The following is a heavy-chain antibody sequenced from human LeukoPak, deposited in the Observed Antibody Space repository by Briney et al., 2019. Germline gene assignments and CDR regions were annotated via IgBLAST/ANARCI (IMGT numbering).Heavy chain of an antibody. CDR1: GGIFDTYG. V-gene: IGHV1-69*13. D-gene: IGHD2-2*01. CDR2: IIPIFRTT. Sequence: GASVKVSCKVSGGIFDTYGITWVRQAPGQGLEWMGGIIPIFRTTNYAEKFQGRVTITADESTDTAYMELSGLRSEDTAVYYCAGHSPPDIVVVPAVVYDAFHFWGQGTLLTVSS. J-gene: IGHJ3*01. CDR3: AGHSPPDIVVVPAVVYDAFHF.